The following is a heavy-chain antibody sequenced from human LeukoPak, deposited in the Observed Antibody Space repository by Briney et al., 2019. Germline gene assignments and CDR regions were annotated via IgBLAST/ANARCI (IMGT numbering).Heavy chain of an antibody. CDR1: GYTFTGYY. J-gene: IGHJ6*03. CDR2: INPNSGGT. V-gene: IGHV1-2*02. CDR3: ARVVAVAGTFFDYYYYYMDV. Sequence: ASVKVSCKASGYTFTGYYMHWVRQAPGQGLEWMGWINPNSGGTNYAQKFQGRVTMTRDTSISTAYMELSRLRSDDTAAYYCARVVAVAGTFFDYYYYYMDVWGKGTTVTVSS. D-gene: IGHD6-19*01.